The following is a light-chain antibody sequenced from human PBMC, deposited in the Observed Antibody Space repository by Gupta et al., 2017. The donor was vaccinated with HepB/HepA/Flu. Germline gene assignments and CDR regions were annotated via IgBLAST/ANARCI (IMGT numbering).Light chain of an antibody. J-gene: IGKJ3*01. CDR1: QTIAMF. CDR3: HQSYSHRPFT. V-gene: IGKV1-39*01. CDR2: NAA. Sequence: DIQMIQSPSSLSASVGDTVTLACRASQTIAMFVNWFQQKPGQAPKLLIYNAARWQSGVPSRFSGSGYGKDFTLTISGRQQEDLGSYYCHQSYSHRPFTFGHGTKVDIK.